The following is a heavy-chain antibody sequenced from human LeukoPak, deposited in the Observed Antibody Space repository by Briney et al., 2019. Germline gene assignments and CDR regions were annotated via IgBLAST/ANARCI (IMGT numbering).Heavy chain of an antibody. CDR1: GFTFSSYW. CDR3: ATGYSYGYLFDY. D-gene: IGHD5-18*01. Sequence: AGGSLRLSCAASGFTFSSYWMSWVRQAPGKGLEWVANIKQDGTEKHYVDSVKGRFTISRDNAKNSLYLQMNSLRAEDTAVYYCATGYSYGYLFDYWGQGTLVTVSS. CDR2: IKQDGTEK. J-gene: IGHJ4*02. V-gene: IGHV3-7*01.